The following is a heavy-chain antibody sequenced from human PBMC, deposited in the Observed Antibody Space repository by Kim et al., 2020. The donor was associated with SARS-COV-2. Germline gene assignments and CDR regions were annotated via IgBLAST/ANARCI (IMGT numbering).Heavy chain of an antibody. V-gene: IGHV3-15*01. CDR2: IKSKTEGGTT. D-gene: IGHD3-10*01. J-gene: IGHJ3*02. CDR3: TTGTYGSGSWSGAFDI. CDR1: GFIFSNAW. Sequence: GGSLRLSCAASGFIFSNAWMSWVRQAPGKGLEWVGRIKSKTEGGTTDYAAPVKGRFTISRDDSKKTLYLQMNSLKTEDTAVYYCTTGTYGSGSWSGAFDIWGQGTMVTVSS.